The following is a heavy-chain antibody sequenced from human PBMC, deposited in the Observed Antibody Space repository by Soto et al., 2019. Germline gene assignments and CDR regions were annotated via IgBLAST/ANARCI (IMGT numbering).Heavy chain of an antibody. Sequence: PSEILSLTCTVSGDSFSGSTYYWGWIRQPPGKGLEWIGTIYYSGTTYYNPSLKSRLTISVDTSKNQFSLKLSSVTAADTAVYYCARPNPNSNSYLWDYWGQGTLVTVSS. V-gene: IGHV4-39*01. CDR2: IYYSGTT. CDR1: GDSFSGSTYY. CDR3: ARPNPNSNSYLWDY. J-gene: IGHJ4*02. D-gene: IGHD6-13*01.